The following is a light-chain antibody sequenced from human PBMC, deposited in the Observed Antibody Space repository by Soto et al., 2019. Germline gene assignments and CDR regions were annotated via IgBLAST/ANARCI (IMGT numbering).Light chain of an antibody. CDR2: SNN. Sequence: QSVLTQPTSASETPGQRVTISCSGSSSNLGSNTVNWYQQLPGTAPKLLIYSNNQRPSGVPDRFSGSKSGTSASLAISGLQSEDEADYYCAAWDDSLNGYVFGTGTKLTVL. CDR1: SSNLGSNT. V-gene: IGLV1-44*01. CDR3: AAWDDSLNGYV. J-gene: IGLJ1*01.